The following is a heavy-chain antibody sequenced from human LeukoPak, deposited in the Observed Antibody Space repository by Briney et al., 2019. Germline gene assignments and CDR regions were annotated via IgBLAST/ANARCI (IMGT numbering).Heavy chain of an antibody. CDR1: GGTISSYD. J-gene: IGHJ3*02. Sequence: PSETLSLTCTASGGTISSYDWSWIRQPPGKGLEWIGYIYTSGSTNYNPSLKSRVTISVDTSKNQFSLKLSSVTAADTAVYYCASLGYCSGGSCYPDAFDIWGQGTMVTVSS. V-gene: IGHV4-4*09. CDR3: ASLGYCSGGSCYPDAFDI. CDR2: IYTSGST. D-gene: IGHD2-15*01.